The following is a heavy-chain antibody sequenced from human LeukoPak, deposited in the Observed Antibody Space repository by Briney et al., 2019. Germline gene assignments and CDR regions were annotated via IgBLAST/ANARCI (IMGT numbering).Heavy chain of an antibody. J-gene: IGHJ4*02. CDR2: ISAYNGNT. Sequence: ASVKVSCKASGYTFTSYAISWVRQAPGQGLEWMGWISAYNGNTNYTQKLQGRVTMTTDTSTSTAYMELRSLRSDDTAVYYCANVDNSGYYSFDYWGQGTLVTVSS. D-gene: IGHD3-22*01. CDR3: ANVDNSGYYSFDY. CDR1: GYTFTSYA. V-gene: IGHV1-18*01.